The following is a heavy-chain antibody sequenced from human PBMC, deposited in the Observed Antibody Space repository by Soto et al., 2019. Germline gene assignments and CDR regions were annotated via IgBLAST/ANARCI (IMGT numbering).Heavy chain of an antibody. Sequence: ASVKVSCKVSGYTLTELSMHWVLQAPGKGLEWMGGFDPEDDETIYAQKFQGRVTMTEDTSTDTAYMELSSLRSEDTAVYYCAKDISSDYYGMDVWGQGTTVTVSS. CDR3: AKDISSDYYGMDV. CDR1: GYTLTELS. V-gene: IGHV1-24*01. CDR2: FDPEDDET. J-gene: IGHJ6*02. D-gene: IGHD6-6*01.